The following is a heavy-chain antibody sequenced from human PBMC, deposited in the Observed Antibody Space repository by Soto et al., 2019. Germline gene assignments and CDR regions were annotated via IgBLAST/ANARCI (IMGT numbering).Heavy chain of an antibody. CDR1: GFTFSSYG. CDR2: ISYDGSNK. CDR3: AKDIGQWVAVAGRGPY. J-gene: IGHJ4*02. V-gene: IGHV3-30*18. Sequence: QVQQVESGGGVVQPGRSLRLSCAASGFTFSSYGMHWARQAPGKGLEWVAIISYDGSNKYDADAVKGPFIISRDNSKNTLYLQMNSLRAEDTALYYCAKDIGQWVAVAGRGPYWGQGTLVTVSS. D-gene: IGHD6-19*01.